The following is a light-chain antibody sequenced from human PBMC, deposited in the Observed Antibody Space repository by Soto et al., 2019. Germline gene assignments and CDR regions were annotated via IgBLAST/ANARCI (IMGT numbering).Light chain of an antibody. CDR1: QSVSSS. CDR3: QQYGSSPS. CDR2: DTS. Sequence: EIMMTQSPATLSVSPGERATLSCRASQSVSSSLAWYQQKPGLAPRLILYDTSFRATGIPDRFSGSGSGTDFTLTISRPDPEDFAVYYCQQYGSSPSFGQGTKVDIK. V-gene: IGKV3D-20*01. J-gene: IGKJ1*01.